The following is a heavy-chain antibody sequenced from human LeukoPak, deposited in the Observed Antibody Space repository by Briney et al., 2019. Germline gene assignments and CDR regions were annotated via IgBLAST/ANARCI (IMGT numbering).Heavy chain of an antibody. V-gene: IGHV1-69*04. Sequence: AAGKVSCKASGGTFSSYAISWVRQAPGQGLEWMGRIIPILGIANYAQKFQGRVTITADKSTRTAYMELSSLRSEDTAVYYCARDRPGTTSLEYWGQGTLVTVSS. CDR1: GGTFSSYA. CDR2: IIPILGIA. CDR3: ARDRPGTTSLEY. D-gene: IGHD1-7*01. J-gene: IGHJ4*02.